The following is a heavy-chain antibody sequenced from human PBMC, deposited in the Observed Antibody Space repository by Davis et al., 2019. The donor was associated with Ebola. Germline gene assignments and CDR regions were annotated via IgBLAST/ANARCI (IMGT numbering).Heavy chain of an antibody. CDR1: GFTFSSYW. V-gene: IGHV3-7*03. D-gene: IGHD6-19*01. CDR2: IKQDGSEK. J-gene: IGHJ6*02. Sequence: GGSLRLSCAASGFTFSSYWMSWVRQAPGKGLEWVANIKQDGSEKYYVDSVKGRFTISRDNAKNSLYLQMNSLRAEDTAVYYCARDQGTAVAGTYYGMDVWGQGTTVTVSS. CDR3: ARDQGTAVAGTYYGMDV.